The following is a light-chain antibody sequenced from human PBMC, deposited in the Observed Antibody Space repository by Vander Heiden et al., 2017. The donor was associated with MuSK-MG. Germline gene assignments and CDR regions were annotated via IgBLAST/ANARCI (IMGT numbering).Light chain of an antibody. Sequence: QSVLTQPPSVSGAPGQRVPISCTGTSPNLGGGYDLHCYQQFPGAAPNLLIFVNHSRPSGGPDRFSVSNSGTSASMAISGLQTEDEADYYCQSYDTSLGGSKVFGGGTKLTVL. V-gene: IGLV1-40*01. CDR1: SPNLGGGYD. CDR3: QSYDTSLGGSKV. CDR2: VNH. J-gene: IGLJ2*01.